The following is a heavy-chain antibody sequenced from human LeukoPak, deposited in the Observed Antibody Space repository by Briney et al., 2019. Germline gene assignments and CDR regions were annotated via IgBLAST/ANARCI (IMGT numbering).Heavy chain of an antibody. D-gene: IGHD2-2*01. J-gene: IGHJ5*02. CDR1: GDSVSSNSAA. Sequence: SQTLSLTCAISGDSVSSNSAAWNWIRQSPSRGLEWLGRTYYRSKWYNDYAVSVKSRITINPDTSKNQFPLQLNSVTPEDTAVYYCAREGVIVVVPAATANNWFDPWGQGTLVTVSS. V-gene: IGHV6-1*01. CDR2: TYYRSKWYN. CDR3: AREGVIVVVPAATANNWFDP.